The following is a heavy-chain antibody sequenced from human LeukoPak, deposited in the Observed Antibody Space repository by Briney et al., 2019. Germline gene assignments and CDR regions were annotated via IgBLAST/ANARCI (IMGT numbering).Heavy chain of an antibody. D-gene: IGHD1-26*01. Sequence: SETLSLTCTVSGGSISSYYWSWIRQPPGKGLEWIGYIYYSGSTNYNPSLKSRVTISVDTSKNQISLKLSSVTAADTAVYYCARALSRELLRDMYYFDYWGQGTLVTVSS. CDR2: IYYSGST. J-gene: IGHJ4*02. V-gene: IGHV4-59*01. CDR3: ARALSRELLRDMYYFDY. CDR1: GGSISSYY.